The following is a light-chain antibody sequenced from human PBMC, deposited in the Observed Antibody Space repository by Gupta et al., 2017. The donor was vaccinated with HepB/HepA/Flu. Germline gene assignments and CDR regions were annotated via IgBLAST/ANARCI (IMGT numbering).Light chain of an antibody. CDR3: QQYGSSFWT. Sequence: EIVLTQSPGTLSLSPRERATLSCRASQSISSSYLAWYQQKPGQAPRLLIYGASSRATGIPDRFSGSGSGTEFTLTISRLEPEDFAVYYCQQYGSSFWTFGQGTKVEIK. CDR2: GAS. J-gene: IGKJ1*01. V-gene: IGKV3-20*01. CDR1: QSISSSY.